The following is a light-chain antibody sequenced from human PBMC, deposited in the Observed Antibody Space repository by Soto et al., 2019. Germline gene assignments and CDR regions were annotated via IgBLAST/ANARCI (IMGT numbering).Light chain of an antibody. CDR1: SSDIGGYDY. V-gene: IGLV2-14*01. CDR3: SSYTGSSTLYV. CDR2: EVS. Sequence: QSALTQPASVSGSPGQSIPISCTGTSSDIGGYDYVSWYQQHPGKVPKLMIFEVSNRPSGVSYRFSGSKSGNTASLTISGLQAEDEADYYCSSYTGSSTLYVFGTGTKLTVL. J-gene: IGLJ1*01.